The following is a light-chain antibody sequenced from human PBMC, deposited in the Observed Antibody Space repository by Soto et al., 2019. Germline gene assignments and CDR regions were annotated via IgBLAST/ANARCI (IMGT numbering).Light chain of an antibody. CDR3: VLYMGSGVGV. V-gene: IGLV8-61*01. Sequence: QAVVTQEPSFSVSPGRTVTLTCGLSSGSVSTTHYPSWHQQTPGQAPRTLIYNTNSRSSGVPDRFSGSILGNKAALTITGAQADDESDYYCVLYMGSGVGVFGGGTKLTVL. J-gene: IGLJ3*02. CDR2: NTN. CDR1: SGSVSTTHY.